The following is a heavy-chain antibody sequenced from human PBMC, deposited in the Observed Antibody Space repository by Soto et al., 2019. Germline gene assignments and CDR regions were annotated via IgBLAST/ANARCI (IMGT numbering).Heavy chain of an antibody. V-gene: IGHV1-18*01. CDR3: ARDPYHVLMVNAPNLYGMDV. Sequence: ASVKVSCKASGYTFTRSGISWVRQAPGQGPEWMGWISSYNGDTNYAQTFQGRVTMTTDTSTSTAYMELRSLRSDDTAVYYCARDPYHVLMVNAPNLYGMDVWGQGTTVTVSS. D-gene: IGHD2-8*01. J-gene: IGHJ6*02. CDR2: ISSYNGDT. CDR1: GYTFTRSG.